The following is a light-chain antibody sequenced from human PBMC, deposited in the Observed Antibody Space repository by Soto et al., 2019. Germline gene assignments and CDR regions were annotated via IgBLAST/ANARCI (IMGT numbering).Light chain of an antibody. CDR1: SSDVGRYNY. CDR3: SSYTGSNNFLYV. CDR2: EVS. Sequence: QSALTQPPSASGSPGQSVTISCIGTSSDVGRYNYVSWYQQHPGKAPKLMISEVSKRPSGVPDRFSGSKSGNTASLTVSGLQAEDEADYYGSSYTGSNNFLYVFGTGTKLTVL. J-gene: IGLJ1*01. V-gene: IGLV2-8*01.